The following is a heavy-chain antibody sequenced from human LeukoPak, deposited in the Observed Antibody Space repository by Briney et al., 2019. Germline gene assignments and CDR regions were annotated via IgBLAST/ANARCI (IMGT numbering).Heavy chain of an antibody. V-gene: IGHV1-2*02. J-gene: IGHJ4*02. CDR3: ARDVLGGAGYYGSGSTFDY. D-gene: IGHD3-10*01. CDR1: GYTFTGYY. CDR2: ISPNSGGT. Sequence: ASVKVSCKASGYTFTGYYMHWVRQAPGQGLEWMGWISPNSGGTNYAQKFQGRVTMTRDTSISTAYMELSRLRSDDTAVYYCARDVLGGAGYYGSGSTFDYWGQGTLVTVSS.